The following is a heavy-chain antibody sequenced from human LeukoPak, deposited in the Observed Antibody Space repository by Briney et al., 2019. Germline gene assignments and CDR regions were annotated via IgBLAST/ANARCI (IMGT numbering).Heavy chain of an antibody. Sequence: ASETLSLTCTVSGGSISSYYWSWIRQPPGKGLEWIGYIFYSGTTNYNPSLKSRVTLSVDTSKNQFSLKLRSVTAADTAVYYCARGLGGSSGCFGYWGQGTLVTVSS. CDR3: ARGLGGSSGCFGY. CDR1: GGSISSYY. CDR2: IFYSGTT. D-gene: IGHD6-19*01. V-gene: IGHV4-59*01. J-gene: IGHJ4*02.